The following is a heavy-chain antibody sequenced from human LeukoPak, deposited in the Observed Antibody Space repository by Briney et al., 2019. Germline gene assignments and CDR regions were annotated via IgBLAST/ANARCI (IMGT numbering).Heavy chain of an antibody. Sequence: PSETLSLTCTVSGGSISSYHWSWIRQPPGKGLEWIGYIYYSGSINYNPSLKSRVTISVDTSKNQFSLKVSSVTAADTAVYYCARGNWYLDYWGQGTLVTVSS. CDR3: ARGNWYLDY. D-gene: IGHD1-1*01. CDR2: IYYSGSI. CDR1: GGSISSYH. V-gene: IGHV4-59*01. J-gene: IGHJ4*02.